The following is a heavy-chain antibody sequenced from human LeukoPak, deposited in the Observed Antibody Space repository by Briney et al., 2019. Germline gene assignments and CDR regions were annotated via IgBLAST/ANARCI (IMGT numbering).Heavy chain of an antibody. D-gene: IGHD6-13*01. CDR1: GFTFSSYS. CDR2: ISSSSSTI. CDR3: ASDPGIAAAAPLSDY. V-gene: IGHV3-48*01. J-gene: IGHJ4*02. Sequence: GGSLRLSCAASGFTFSSYSMNWVRQAPGKGLEWVSYISSSSSTIYYADSVKGRFTISRDNAKNSLYLQMNSLRAEDTAVYYCASDPGIAAAAPLSDYWGQGTLVTVSS.